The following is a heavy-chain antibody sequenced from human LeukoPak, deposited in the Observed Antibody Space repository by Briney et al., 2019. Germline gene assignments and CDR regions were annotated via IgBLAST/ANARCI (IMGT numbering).Heavy chain of an antibody. CDR2: IRPYNGNT. CDR3: ARGGFGESAPYFDS. D-gene: IGHD3-10*01. Sequence: ASVNVSCKPSVYTFTNYGISWVRQAPGQGLEWMGWIRPYNGNTNYAQKLQGRVTMTTDTPTSTAYRERRILRSDDPAVYYWARGGFGESAPYFDSWGQGTLVTVSS. V-gene: IGHV1-18*01. J-gene: IGHJ4*02. CDR1: VYTFTNYG.